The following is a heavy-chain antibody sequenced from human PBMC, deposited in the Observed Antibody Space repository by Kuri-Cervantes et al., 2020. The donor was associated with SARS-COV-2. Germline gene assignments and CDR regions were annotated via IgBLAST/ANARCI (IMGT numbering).Heavy chain of an antibody. CDR3: ARDPDITMPPDAFDI. CDR1: GFTFSTYN. V-gene: IGHV3-48*01. CDR2: ISSSSSTI. Sequence: GESLSLSCAASGFTFSTYNVNWVRQAPGKGLEWVSYISSSSSTIYYAESVRGRFTISRDNVKNSLYLQMNSLRAEDTAVYYCARDPDITMPPDAFDIWGHGTMVTVSS. D-gene: IGHD5-18*01. J-gene: IGHJ3*02.